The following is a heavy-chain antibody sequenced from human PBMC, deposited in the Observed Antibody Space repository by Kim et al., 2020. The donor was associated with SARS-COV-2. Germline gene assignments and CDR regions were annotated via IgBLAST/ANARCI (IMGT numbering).Heavy chain of an antibody. D-gene: IGHD3-3*01. Sequence: ASVKVSCKASGYTFTSYGISWVRQAPGQGLEWMGWISAYNGNTNYAQKLQGRVTMTTDTSTSTAYMELRSLRSDDTAVYYCARMPQDFWSGRVYGMDVWGQGTTVTVSS. CDR3: ARMPQDFWSGRVYGMDV. CDR2: ISAYNGNT. CDR1: GYTFTSYG. J-gene: IGHJ6*02. V-gene: IGHV1-18*01.